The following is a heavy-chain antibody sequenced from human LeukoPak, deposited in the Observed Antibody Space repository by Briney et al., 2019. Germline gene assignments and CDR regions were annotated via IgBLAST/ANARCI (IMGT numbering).Heavy chain of an antibody. V-gene: IGHV1-2*02. D-gene: IGHD3-10*01. Sequence: ASVKVSCKASGYTFTGYYMHWVRQAPGQGLEWMGWIHPNTGGTKYAQKFQGRVTMTRDTSSSTAYMELSSLRSADTAVYYCAGDMVRGVILRRVLEYWGQGTLVTVSS. CDR2: IHPNTGGT. CDR1: GYTFTGYY. CDR3: AGDMVRGVILRRVLEY. J-gene: IGHJ4*02.